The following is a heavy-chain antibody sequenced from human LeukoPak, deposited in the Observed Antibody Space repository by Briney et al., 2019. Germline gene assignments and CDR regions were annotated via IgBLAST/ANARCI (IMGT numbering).Heavy chain of an antibody. CDR2: INPSDGST. CDR3: ARDVAREFDY. Sequence: SVKVSCKASGHIFINYYIHWVRQAPGQGLEWMGVINPSDGSTNYAQKYQDRVTMTRDTSTRTVYMQLSSLRSDDTAVYYCARDVAREFDYWGQGTLVTVSS. CDR1: GHIFINYY. V-gene: IGHV1-46*01. J-gene: IGHJ4*02.